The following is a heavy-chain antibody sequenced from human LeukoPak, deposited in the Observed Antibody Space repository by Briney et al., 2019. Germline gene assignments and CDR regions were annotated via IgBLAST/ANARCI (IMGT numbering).Heavy chain of an antibody. V-gene: IGHV3-23*01. Sequence: PGGSLRLSCAASGFTFSSYAMSWVRQAPGKGLEWVSTFSTSGSSTYADSVKGRFTISRDNSKNTVFLQMNSLRAEDTAIYYCVNQYFDYWGQGTLVTVSS. CDR2: FSTSGSST. J-gene: IGHJ4*02. D-gene: IGHD1-14*01. CDR3: VNQYFDY. CDR1: GFTFSSYA.